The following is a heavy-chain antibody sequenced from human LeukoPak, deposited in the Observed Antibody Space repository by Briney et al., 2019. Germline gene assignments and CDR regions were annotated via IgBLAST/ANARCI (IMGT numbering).Heavy chain of an antibody. CDR1: GLTFSSYA. J-gene: IGHJ4*02. CDR3: AKREYSYGLYYFDY. Sequence: GGSVTLSCAASGLTFSSYAMSWARHAPGKGLEWVSAIRVSGGRTYYAASMKGRFTISRDNSKNTLHLQMNSLRAEDTAVYYCAKREYSYGLYYFDYWGEGTLVTVSS. D-gene: IGHD5-18*01. V-gene: IGHV3-23*01. CDR2: IRVSGGRT.